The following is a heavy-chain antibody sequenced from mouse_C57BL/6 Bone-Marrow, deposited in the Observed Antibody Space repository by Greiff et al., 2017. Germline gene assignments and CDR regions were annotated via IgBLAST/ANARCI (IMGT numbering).Heavy chain of an antibody. CDR3: ARHYSNSYAMDY. CDR1: EYEFPSHD. D-gene: IGHD2-5*01. V-gene: IGHV5-2*01. J-gene: IGHJ4*01. CDR2: INSDGGST. Sequence: EVKLQESGGGLVQPGESLKLSCESNEYEFPSHDMSWVRKTPEKRLELVAAINSDGGSTYYPDTMARRFIISRDNTKKTLYLQMSSLRSEDTALYYCARHYSNSYAMDYWGQGTSVTVSS.